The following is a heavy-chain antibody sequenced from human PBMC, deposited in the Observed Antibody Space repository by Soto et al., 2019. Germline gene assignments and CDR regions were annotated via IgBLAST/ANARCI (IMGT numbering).Heavy chain of an antibody. CDR2: IWYDGSNK. CDR3: ARDRGYCSGGSCYYYYGMDV. D-gene: IGHD2-15*01. CDR1: GFTFSSYG. J-gene: IGHJ6*02. V-gene: IGHV3-33*01. Sequence: VQLVESGGGVVQPGRSLRLSCAASGFTFSSYGMHWVRQAPGKGLEWVAVIWYDGSNKYYADSVKGRFTISRDNSKNTLYLQMNSLRAEDTAVYYCARDRGYCSGGSCYYYYGMDVWGQGTTVTVSS.